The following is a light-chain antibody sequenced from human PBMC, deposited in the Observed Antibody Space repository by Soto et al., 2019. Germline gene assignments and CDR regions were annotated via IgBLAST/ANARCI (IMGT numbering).Light chain of an antibody. CDR3: QTWDTGIVV. Sequence: QLVLTQSPSASASLGASVKLTCTLSSGHSNYAIAWHQQQPEKSPRYLMKLNSDGSHSKGDGIPDRFSGSSSGAERYLTISSRQSEDAADYYCQTWDTGIVVFGGGTKLTVL. CDR1: SGHSNYA. J-gene: IGLJ2*01. V-gene: IGLV4-69*01. CDR2: LNSDGSH.